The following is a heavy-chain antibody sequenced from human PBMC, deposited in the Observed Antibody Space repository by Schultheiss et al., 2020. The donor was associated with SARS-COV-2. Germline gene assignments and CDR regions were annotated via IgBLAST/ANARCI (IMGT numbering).Heavy chain of an antibody. D-gene: IGHD2-15*01. Sequence: SETLSLTCTVSGGSISSGAYYWSWIRQHPGKGLEWIGYIYYSGTTYYNPSLKTLLTISVDTSKNQFSLKLSSVTAADTAVYYCARDGRYCSGGSCSGLDYYYGMDVWGQGTTVTVSS. CDR2: IYYSGTT. CDR3: ARDGRYCSGGSCSGLDYYYGMDV. V-gene: IGHV4-31*01. CDR1: GGSISSGAYY. J-gene: IGHJ6*02.